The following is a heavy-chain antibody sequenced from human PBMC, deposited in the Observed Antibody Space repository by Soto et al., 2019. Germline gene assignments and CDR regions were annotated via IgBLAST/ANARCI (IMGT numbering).Heavy chain of an antibody. CDR3: AKEYFDRKPHPDAFDI. CDR1: GFTFSSYA. Sequence: GGSLRLSCAASGFTFSSYAMSWVRQAPGKGLEWVSAISGSGGSTYYADSVKGRFTISRDNSKNTLYLQMDSLRAEDTAVYYCAKEYFDRKPHPDAFDIWGQGTMVTVSS. CDR2: ISGSGGST. V-gene: IGHV3-23*01. J-gene: IGHJ3*02. D-gene: IGHD3-9*01.